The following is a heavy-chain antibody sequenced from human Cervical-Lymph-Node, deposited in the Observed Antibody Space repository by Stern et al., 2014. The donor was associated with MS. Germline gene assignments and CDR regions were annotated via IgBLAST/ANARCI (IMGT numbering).Heavy chain of an antibody. CDR1: GFTFSSYG. D-gene: IGHD6-13*01. Sequence: VQLVQSGGGVVQPGRSLRLSCAASGFTFSSYGMHWVRQAQGKGVEWVAVITNDATKKYYTDSVKGRFTTSRDNSKNTLYLQMDNLRTEDTAVYYCAKICSSSSSNGVDYWGQGTLVTVSS. CDR2: ITNDATKK. CDR3: AKICSSSSSNGVDY. J-gene: IGHJ4*02. V-gene: IGHV3-30*18.